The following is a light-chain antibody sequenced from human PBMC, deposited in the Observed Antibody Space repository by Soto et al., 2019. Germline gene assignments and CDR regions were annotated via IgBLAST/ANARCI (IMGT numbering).Light chain of an antibody. CDR3: QQRSNWPRT. Sequence: EIGMTQSPSTLSVSPGERATLSCRASQSVSTNLAWYQQKPGQAPRLLIYDASNRATGIPARFSGSGSGTDFTLTISSLEPEDFAVYYCQQRSNWPRTFGQGTKVDIK. J-gene: IGKJ1*01. V-gene: IGKV3-11*01. CDR2: DAS. CDR1: QSVSTN.